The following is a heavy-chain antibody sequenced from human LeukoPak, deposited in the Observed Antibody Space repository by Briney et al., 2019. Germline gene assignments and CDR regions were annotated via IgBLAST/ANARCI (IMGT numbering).Heavy chain of an antibody. CDR3: ARVPNDSGFYFDY. Sequence: GGSLRLSCAASGFTFSNYAMNWVRQAPGKGLEWVANIKQDGSEKYYVDSVKGRFTISRDNAKNSLYLQMNSLRAEDTAVYYCARVPNDSGFYFDYWGQGTLVTVSS. D-gene: IGHD6-19*01. CDR2: IKQDGSEK. V-gene: IGHV3-7*01. J-gene: IGHJ4*02. CDR1: GFTFSNYA.